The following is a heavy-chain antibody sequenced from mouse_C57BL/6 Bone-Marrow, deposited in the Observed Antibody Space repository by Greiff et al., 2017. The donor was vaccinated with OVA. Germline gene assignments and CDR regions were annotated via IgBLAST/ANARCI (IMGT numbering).Heavy chain of an antibody. CDR2: INPNNGGT. D-gene: IGHD2-4*01. CDR1: GYTFTDYY. Sequence: EVQLQQSGPELVKPGASVKISCKASGYTFTDYYMNWVKQSHGQSLEWIGDINPNNGGTSYNQKFKGKATLTVDKSSSTAYLELRSLTSEDCAVYYCANYYDYGLPFAYWGRGTVVTVTA. CDR3: ANYYDYGLPFAY. V-gene: IGHV1-26*01. J-gene: IGHJ3*01.